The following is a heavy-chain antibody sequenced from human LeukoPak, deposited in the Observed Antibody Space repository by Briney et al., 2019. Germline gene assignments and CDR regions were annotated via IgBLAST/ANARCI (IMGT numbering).Heavy chain of an antibody. CDR1: GFTFSSYW. J-gene: IGHJ4*02. CDR3: ARGFWGSSGWYY. D-gene: IGHD6-19*01. V-gene: IGHV3-74*01. CDR2: INSDGSST. Sequence: PGGSLRLSCAASGFTFSSYWMHWVRQAPGKGLVWVSRINSDGSSTSYADSVKGRFTISRDNAKNTLYPQMNSLRAEDTAVYYCARGFWGSSGWYYWGQGTLVTVSS.